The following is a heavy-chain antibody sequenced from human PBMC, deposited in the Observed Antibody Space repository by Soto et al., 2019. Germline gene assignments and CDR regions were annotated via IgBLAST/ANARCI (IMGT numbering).Heavy chain of an antibody. J-gene: IGHJ4*02. CDR2: ISGSGGST. CDR1: GFTFSSYA. V-gene: IGHV3-23*01. D-gene: IGHD6-6*01. Sequence: EVQLLESGGGLVQPGGSLRLSCAASGFTFSSYAMSWVRQAPGKGLEWVSAISGSGGSTYYADSVKGRFTISRDNSKNTLDLQMNSLRAEDTAVYYCAKDHTGGWISGSSLDYWGQGTLVTVSS. CDR3: AKDHTGGWISGSSLDY.